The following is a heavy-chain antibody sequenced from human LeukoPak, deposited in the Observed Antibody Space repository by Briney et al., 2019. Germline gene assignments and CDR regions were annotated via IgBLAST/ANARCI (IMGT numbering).Heavy chain of an antibody. CDR1: GGSISGYY. Sequence: SETLSLTCIVSGGSISGYYWSWIRQPPGKGLQWVGYIYYSGRSEYNPSLESRVTMSVDTSKNQLSLNLSSVTAADTAVYYCARVRAGSGGYHSLDVWGQGTTVTVSS. D-gene: IGHD3-22*01. CDR2: IYYSGRS. CDR3: ARVRAGSGGYHSLDV. J-gene: IGHJ6*02. V-gene: IGHV4-59*08.